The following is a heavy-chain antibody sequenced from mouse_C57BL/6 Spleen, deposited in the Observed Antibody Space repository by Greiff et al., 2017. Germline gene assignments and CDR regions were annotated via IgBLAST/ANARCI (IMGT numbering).Heavy chain of an antibody. CDR3: ARGGVYSNYAMDY. Sequence: QVQLQQPGAELVRPGSSVKLSCKASGYTFTSYWMHWVKQRPRQGLEWIGNIDPSDSETHYNQKFKDKATLTVDKSSSTAYMQLSSLTSEDSAVYYCARGGVYSNYAMDYWGQGTSVTVSS. J-gene: IGHJ4*01. CDR1: GYTFTSYW. CDR2: IDPSDSET. D-gene: IGHD2-5*01. V-gene: IGHV1-52*01.